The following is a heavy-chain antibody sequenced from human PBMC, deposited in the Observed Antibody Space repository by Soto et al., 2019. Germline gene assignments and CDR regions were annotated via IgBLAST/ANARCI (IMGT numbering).Heavy chain of an antibody. V-gene: IGHV3-30*03. D-gene: IGHD1-26*01. CDR1: GFTFNSYG. Sequence: GGSLRLSCAASGFTFNSYGMHSVRQGPGNGLEWVAFISYDSTKTYYADSVKGRFTISRDNSNSALYVQMNSLTGEDTAVYYCARTRSAWSDFHYYSLDVWGQGTTVTVSS. J-gene: IGHJ6*02. CDR3: ARTRSAWSDFHYYSLDV. CDR2: ISYDSTKT.